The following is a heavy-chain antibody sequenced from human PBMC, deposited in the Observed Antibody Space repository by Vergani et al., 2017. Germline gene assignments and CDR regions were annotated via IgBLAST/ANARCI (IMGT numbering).Heavy chain of an antibody. CDR2: IYYSGST. CDR3: ASLYCSSTSCYGGADFDY. Sequence: QLQLQESGPGLVKPSETLSLTCTVSGGSISSGGYYWSWIRQHPGKGLEWIGYIYYSGSTYYNPSLKSRVTISVDTSKNQFSLKLSSVTAADTAVYYCASLYCSSTSCYGGADFDYWGQGTLVTVSS. V-gene: IGHV4-31*03. CDR1: GGSISSGGYY. J-gene: IGHJ4*02. D-gene: IGHD2-2*01.